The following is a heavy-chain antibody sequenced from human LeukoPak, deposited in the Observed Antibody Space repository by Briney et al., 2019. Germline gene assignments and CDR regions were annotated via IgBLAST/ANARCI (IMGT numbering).Heavy chain of an antibody. V-gene: IGHV4-4*02. CDR3: ARRIAVAGTRIDY. CDR1: GGSISSSNW. D-gene: IGHD6-19*01. J-gene: IGHJ4*02. CDR2: IYHSGST. Sequence: SETLSLTCAVSGGSISSSNWWSWVRQPPGKGLEWIGEIYHSGSTNYNPSLKSRVTISVDKSKNQFSLKPSSVTAADTTVYYCARRIAVAGTRIDYWGQGTLVTVSS.